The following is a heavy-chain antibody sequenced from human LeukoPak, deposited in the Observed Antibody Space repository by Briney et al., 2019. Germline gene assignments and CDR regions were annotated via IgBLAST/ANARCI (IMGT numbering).Heavy chain of an antibody. J-gene: IGHJ6*02. CDR2: INPNSGGT. V-gene: IGHV1-2*02. CDR1: GYTFTGYY. CDR3: ARDLAVGATSYGMDV. D-gene: IGHD1-26*01. Sequence: VASVKVSCKASGYTFTGYYLHWVRQAPGQGLEWMGWINPNSGGTNYAQNFQGRVTMTRDTSISTAYMELSRLRSDDTAVYYCARDLAVGATSYGMDVWGQGTTVTVSS.